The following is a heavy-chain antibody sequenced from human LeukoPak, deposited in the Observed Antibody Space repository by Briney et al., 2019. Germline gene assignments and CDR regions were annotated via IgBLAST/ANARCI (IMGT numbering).Heavy chain of an antibody. CDR1: GASLSSNSAS. V-gene: IGHV6-1*01. CDR2: TYYRSKWYN. J-gene: IGHJ3*02. CDR3: TRGSAFDI. Sequence: SQTLSLTCAISGASLSSNSASWNWIRQSPSRGLEWLGRTYYRSKWYNDYAVSVKSRITINPDTSKNQFSLQLNAVTPEDTAVYYCTRGSAFDIWGQGTMVTVSS.